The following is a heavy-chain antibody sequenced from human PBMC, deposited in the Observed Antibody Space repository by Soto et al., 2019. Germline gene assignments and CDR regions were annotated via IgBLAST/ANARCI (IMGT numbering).Heavy chain of an antibody. V-gene: IGHV3-7*01. D-gene: IGHD3-10*01. CDR2: IKQDGSEK. CDR3: ASSFGELTRHSYSYYFDY. Sequence: GGSLRLSCAASGFTFSSYWMSWVRQAPGKGLEWVANIKQDGSEKYYVDSVKGRFTISRDNAKNSLYLQMNSLRAEDTAVYYCASSFGELTRHSYSYYFDYWGQGTLVTVSS. J-gene: IGHJ4*02. CDR1: GFTFSSYW.